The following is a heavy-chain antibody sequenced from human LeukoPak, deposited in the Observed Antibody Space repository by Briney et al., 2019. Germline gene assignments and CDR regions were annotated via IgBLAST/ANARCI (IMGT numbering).Heavy chain of an antibody. CDR2: IIPIFGTA. Sequence: GASVKVSCKASGGTFSSYAISWVRQAPGQGLEWMGGIIPIFGTANYAQKFQGRVTITADESTSTAYMELSSLRSEDTAVYYCATSRPYAACDYWGQGTLVTVSS. V-gene: IGHV1-69*13. D-gene: IGHD4-17*01. CDR3: ATSRPYAACDY. CDR1: GGTFSSYA. J-gene: IGHJ4*02.